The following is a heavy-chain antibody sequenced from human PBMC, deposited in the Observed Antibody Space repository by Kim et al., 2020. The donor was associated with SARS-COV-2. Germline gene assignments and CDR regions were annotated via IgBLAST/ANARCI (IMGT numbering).Heavy chain of an antibody. Sequence: GGSLRLSCAASGFTFSNAWMSWVRQAPGRGLEWVGRIKSKADSGTTDYAAPVKGRFTISRDDSKNTLYLQMNSLKTEDTAVYYCTTDYSDGRWLQWYYFHSWGQGALATVSP. CDR3: TTDYSDGRWLQWYYFHS. CDR2: IKSKADSGTT. J-gene: IGHJ4*02. V-gene: IGHV3-15*01. D-gene: IGHD4-4*01. CDR1: GFTFSNAW.